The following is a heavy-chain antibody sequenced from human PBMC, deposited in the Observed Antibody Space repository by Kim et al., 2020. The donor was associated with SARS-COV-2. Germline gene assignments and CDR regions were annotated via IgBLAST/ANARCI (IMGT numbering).Heavy chain of an antibody. CDR2: IYYSGST. V-gene: IGHV4-39*07. CDR1: GGSISSSSYY. J-gene: IGHJ6*02. D-gene: IGHD1-26*01. Sequence: SETLSLICTVSGGSISSSSYYWGWIRQPPGKGLEWIGTIYYSGSTYYNPSLKSRVTISVDTSKNQVSLKLSSVTAADTAVYYCARDDGVVGAREYYYYYGMDVWGQGTTVTVSS. CDR3: ARDDGVVGAREYYYYYGMDV.